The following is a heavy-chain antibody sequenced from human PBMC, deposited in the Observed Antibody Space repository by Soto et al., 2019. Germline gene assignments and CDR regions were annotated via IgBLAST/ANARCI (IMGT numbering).Heavy chain of an antibody. CDR2: INHSGST. CDR1: GGSFSGYY. D-gene: IGHD3-3*01. Sequence: SETLSLTCSVCGGSFSGYYWSWIRQPPGKGLEWIGEINHSGSTNYNPSLKSRVTISVDTSKNQFSLKLSSVTAADTAVYYCAREPYYDFWSGYYTGYYYGMEVWGQGTTVTVSS. J-gene: IGHJ6*02. V-gene: IGHV4-34*01. CDR3: AREPYYDFWSGYYTGYYYGMEV.